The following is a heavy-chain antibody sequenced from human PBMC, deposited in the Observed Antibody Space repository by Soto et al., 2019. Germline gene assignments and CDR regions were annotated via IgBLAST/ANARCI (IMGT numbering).Heavy chain of an antibody. Sequence: GASVKVSCKASGYTFTSYYMHWVRQAPGQGLEWMGIINPSGGSTSYAQKFQGRVTMTRDTSTSTVYMVLSSLRSEDTAVYYCARGFFLGYCTNGVCPQPDWFDPWGQGTLVTVSS. CDR1: GYTFTSYY. CDR2: INPSGGST. J-gene: IGHJ5*02. V-gene: IGHV1-46*03. D-gene: IGHD2-8*01. CDR3: ARGFFLGYCTNGVCPQPDWFDP.